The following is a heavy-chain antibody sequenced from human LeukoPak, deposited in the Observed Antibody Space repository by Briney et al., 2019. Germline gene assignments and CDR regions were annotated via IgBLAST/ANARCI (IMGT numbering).Heavy chain of an antibody. J-gene: IGHJ4*02. D-gene: IGHD6-13*01. Sequence: SETLSLTCTVSGGSINSSTYYWGWIRQPPGKGLEWIGTIYYSGSTYYNPSLKSRVTISVDTSKNQFSLRLNSVTAADTAVYYCGRPIAAAGYFDYWGQGHLVTV. CDR3: GRPIAAAGYFDY. CDR2: IYYSGST. CDR1: GGSINSSTYY. V-gene: IGHV4-39*01.